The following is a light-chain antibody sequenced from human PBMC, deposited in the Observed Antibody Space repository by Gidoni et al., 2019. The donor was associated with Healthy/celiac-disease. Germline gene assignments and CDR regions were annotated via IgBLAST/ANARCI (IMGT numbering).Light chain of an antibody. V-gene: IGKV3-11*01. Sequence: EIVLTPSPATLSLSPGERATLSCSARQSVSSYLSWYQQKPGQAPRLLIYDASNRATGIPARFSGSGSGTDVTLTISSLEPEDFAVYYCQQRSNWPPWLTFGGGTKVEIK. CDR3: QQRSNWPPWLT. J-gene: IGKJ4*01. CDR2: DAS. CDR1: QSVSSY.